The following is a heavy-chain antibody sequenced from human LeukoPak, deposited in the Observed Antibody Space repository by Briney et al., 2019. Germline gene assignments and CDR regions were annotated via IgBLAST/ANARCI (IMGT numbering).Heavy chain of an antibody. J-gene: IGHJ4*02. Sequence: PGGSLRLSCAASGFTFDDYAMHWVRQAPGKGLEWVSGISWNSGSIGYADSVKGRFTISRDNAKNSLYLQMNSLRAEDTAVYYCARDSIAAAGAFDYWGQGTLVTVSS. V-gene: IGHV3-9*01. D-gene: IGHD6-13*01. CDR2: ISWNSGSI. CDR3: ARDSIAAAGAFDY. CDR1: GFTFDDYA.